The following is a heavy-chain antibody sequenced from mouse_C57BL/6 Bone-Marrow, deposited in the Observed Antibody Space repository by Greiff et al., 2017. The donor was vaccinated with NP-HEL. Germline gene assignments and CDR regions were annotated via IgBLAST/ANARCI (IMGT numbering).Heavy chain of an antibody. CDR3: TKGGLRRFAY. V-gene: IGHV1-5*01. CDR1: GYTFTSYW. D-gene: IGHD2-12*01. J-gene: IGHJ3*01. Sequence: VQLQQSGTVLARPGASVKMSCKTSGYTFTSYWMHWVKQRPGQGLEWIGAIYPGNSDTSYNQKFKGTAKLTAVTSASTAYMELSSLTNEDSAVYYCTKGGLRRFAYWGQGTLVTVSA. CDR2: IYPGNSDT.